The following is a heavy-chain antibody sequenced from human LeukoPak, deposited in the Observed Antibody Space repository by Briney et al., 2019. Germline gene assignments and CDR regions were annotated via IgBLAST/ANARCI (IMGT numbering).Heavy chain of an antibody. D-gene: IGHD2-15*01. CDR1: GYSFTSYW. Sequence: RGESLKISCKGSGYSFTSYWIGGVRQMPGKGLEWMGIIYPGDSDTRYSPSFQGQVTISADKSISTAYLQWSSLKASDTAMYYCAGLIGYCSGGSCPLGPYYFDYWGQGTLVTVSS. CDR2: IYPGDSDT. CDR3: AGLIGYCSGGSCPLGPYYFDY. J-gene: IGHJ4*02. V-gene: IGHV5-51*01.